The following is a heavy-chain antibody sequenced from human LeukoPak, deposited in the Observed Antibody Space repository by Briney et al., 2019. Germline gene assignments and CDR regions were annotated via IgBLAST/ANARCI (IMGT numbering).Heavy chain of an antibody. CDR3: ARGQFDYYDDKPIDY. V-gene: IGHV1-8*01. J-gene: IGHJ4*02. D-gene: IGHD3-22*01. CDR2: MNPNSGNT. Sequence: ASVKVSCKASGYTFTSYDINWVRQATGQGLEWMGWMNPNSGNTGYAQKFQGRVTMTRNTSISTASMELRSLRSEDTAVYYCARGQFDYYDDKPIDYWGQGTLVTVSS. CDR1: GYTFTSYD.